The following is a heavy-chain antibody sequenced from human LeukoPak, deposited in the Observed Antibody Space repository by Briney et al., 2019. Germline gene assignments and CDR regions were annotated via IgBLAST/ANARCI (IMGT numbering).Heavy chain of an antibody. J-gene: IGHJ4*02. V-gene: IGHV1-18*01. Sequence: ASVKVPCKASGYTFTSYGISWVRQAPGQGLEWMGWISAYNGNTNYAQKLQGRVTMTTDTSTSTAYMELRSLRSDDTAVYYCARVRSYYDSSAYDYWGQGTLVTVSS. CDR1: GYTFTSYG. CDR2: ISAYNGNT. D-gene: IGHD3-22*01. CDR3: ARVRSYYDSSAYDY.